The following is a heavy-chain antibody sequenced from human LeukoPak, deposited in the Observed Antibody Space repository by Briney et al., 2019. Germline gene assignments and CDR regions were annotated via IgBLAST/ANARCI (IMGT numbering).Heavy chain of an antibody. Sequence: ASVKVSRKASGYTFTGYYMHWVRQAPGQGLEWMGWINPNSGGTNYAQKFQGRVTMTRDTSISTAYMELSRLRSDDTAVYYCARDPKIRWTSTYSSGLVDDYWGQGTLVTVSS. D-gene: IGHD6-19*01. CDR1: GYTFTGYY. CDR3: ARDPKIRWTSTYSSGLVDDY. J-gene: IGHJ4*02. CDR2: INPNSGGT. V-gene: IGHV1-2*02.